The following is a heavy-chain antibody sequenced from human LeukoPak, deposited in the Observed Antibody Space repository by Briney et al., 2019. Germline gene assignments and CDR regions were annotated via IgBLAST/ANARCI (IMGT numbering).Heavy chain of an antibody. J-gene: IGHJ1*01. D-gene: IGHD6-13*01. V-gene: IGHV3-23*01. CDR1: GFTFSSYA. CDR2: ISGSGGST. Sequence: PGGSLRLSCAASGFTFSSYAMSWVRQAPGKGLEWVSAISGSGGSTYYADSVKGRFTISRDNSKNTLYLQMNSLRAEDTAVYYCAKEYSSSWGGTEYFQHWGQGTLVTVSS. CDR3: AKEYSSSWGGTEYFQH.